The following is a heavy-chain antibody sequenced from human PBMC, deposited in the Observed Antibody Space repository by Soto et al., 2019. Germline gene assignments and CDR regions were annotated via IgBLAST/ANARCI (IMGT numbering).Heavy chain of an antibody. Sequence: GSLRLSCAASGFTFSSYSMNWVRRAPGKGLEWVSSISSSSSYIYYADSVKGRFTISRDNAKNSLYLQMNSLRAEDTAVYYCARERVTTFYYGMDVWGQGTTVTVSS. V-gene: IGHV3-21*01. J-gene: IGHJ6*02. D-gene: IGHD4-17*01. CDR3: ARERVTTFYYGMDV. CDR2: ISSSSSYI. CDR1: GFTFSSYS.